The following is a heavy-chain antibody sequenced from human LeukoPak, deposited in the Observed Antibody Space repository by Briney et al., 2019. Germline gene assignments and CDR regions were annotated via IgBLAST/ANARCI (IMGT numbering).Heavy chain of an antibody. Sequence: GGSLRLSCAASGFTFSSDGMSWVRQAPGKGLEWVSALSGSGSTTYYADSVKGRFTISRDNSKNTLFLEMNSLRVEDTAVYYCAKAGYSSSWPLDYWGQGAQVTVSS. D-gene: IGHD6-13*01. CDR3: AKAGYSSSWPLDY. CDR1: GFTFSSDG. CDR2: LSGSGSTT. V-gene: IGHV3-23*01. J-gene: IGHJ4*02.